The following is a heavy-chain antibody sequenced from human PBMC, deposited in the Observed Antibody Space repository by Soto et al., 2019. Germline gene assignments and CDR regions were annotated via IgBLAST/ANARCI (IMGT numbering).Heavy chain of an antibody. CDR1: GGSFSRYY. Sequence: SETLSLTCTVYGGSFSRYYWSWIPQSPGKGLEWIGEINHSGGVNYNPSLKSRVTISVDTSKNQVSLNLRSVTAADTTVYYCARGLGYLVVLTAATPFDFWGPGTLVTLSS. CDR3: ARGLGYLVVLTAATPFDF. J-gene: IGHJ4*02. CDR2: INHSGGV. D-gene: IGHD2-15*01. V-gene: IGHV4-34*01.